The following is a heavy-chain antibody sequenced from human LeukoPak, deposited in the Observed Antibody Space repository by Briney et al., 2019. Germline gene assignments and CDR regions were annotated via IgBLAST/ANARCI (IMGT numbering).Heavy chain of an antibody. CDR2: IRYDGSNK. V-gene: IGHV3-30*02. CDR1: GFSFSSYG. J-gene: IGHJ3*02. D-gene: IGHD5-12*01. Sequence: GGSLRLSCAASGFSFSSYGMHWVRQAPGKGLEWVAFIRYDGSNKYYADSVKGRFTISRDNSKNTLYLQMNSLRAEDTAVYYCAKDAAVDIVALDAFDIWGQGTMVTVSS. CDR3: AKDAAVDIVALDAFDI.